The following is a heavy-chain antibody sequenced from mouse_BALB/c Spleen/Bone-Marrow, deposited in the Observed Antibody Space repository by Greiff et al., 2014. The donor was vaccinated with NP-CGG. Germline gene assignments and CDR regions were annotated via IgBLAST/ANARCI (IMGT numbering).Heavy chain of an antibody. CDR3: SRGRRDSLDY. CDR2: INHSNGGT. J-gene: IGHJ4*01. CDR1: GYTFTSYY. Sequence: VQLQQSGAELVKPGASVTLSCKASGYTFTSYYMYWVQQWPGQGLEWFGEINHSNGGTNFNEKFKNKATLTVGKSSSTAYMQLSSLTSEDSAVYYCSRGRRDSLDYWGQGTSVTVSS. V-gene: IGHV1S81*02.